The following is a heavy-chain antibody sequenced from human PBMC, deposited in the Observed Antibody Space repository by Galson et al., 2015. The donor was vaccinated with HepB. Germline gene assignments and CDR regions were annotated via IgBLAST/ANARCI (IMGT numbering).Heavy chain of an antibody. CDR1: GFTFSNYW. Sequence: SLRLSCAASGFTFSNYWMSWVRQAPGKGLEWVANIKQDGSEKYYVDSVKGRFTISRDNAKNSLYLQMNSLRAEDTAVYYCARNLAYCGGDCYGGYVYWGQGTLVTVSS. CDR3: ARNLAYCGGDCYGGYVY. CDR2: IKQDGSEK. J-gene: IGHJ4*02. D-gene: IGHD2-21*02. V-gene: IGHV3-7*03.